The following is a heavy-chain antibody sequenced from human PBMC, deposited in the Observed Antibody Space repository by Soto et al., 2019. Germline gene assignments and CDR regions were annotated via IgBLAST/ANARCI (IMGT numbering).Heavy chain of an antibody. CDR3: AKDGPNTAKTTIAGMDV. CDR1: VFTFSSYG. Sequence: PGWSLRLSCASSVFTFSSYGMHWVRQAPGKGLEWVAVISYDGSNKYYADSVKGRFTISRDNSKNTLYLQMNSLRAEDTAVYYCAKDGPNTAKTTIAGMDVWGQGTTVTVSS. J-gene: IGHJ6*02. V-gene: IGHV3-30*18. CDR2: ISYDGSNK. D-gene: IGHD3-3*01.